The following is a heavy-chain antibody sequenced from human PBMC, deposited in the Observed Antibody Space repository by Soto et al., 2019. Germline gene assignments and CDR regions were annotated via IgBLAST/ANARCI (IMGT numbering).Heavy chain of an antibody. Sequence: VRVSFQASVYTFTCYYMHWVRQAPGQGLEWMGWINPNSGGTNYAQKFQGRVTMTRDTSISTAYMELSRLRSDDTAVYYCARGHSRSGAGGYWGQGTLVTVSS. CDR2: INPNSGGT. V-gene: IGHV1-2*02. CDR1: VYTFTCYY. D-gene: IGHD6-13*01. J-gene: IGHJ4*02. CDR3: ARGHSRSGAGGY.